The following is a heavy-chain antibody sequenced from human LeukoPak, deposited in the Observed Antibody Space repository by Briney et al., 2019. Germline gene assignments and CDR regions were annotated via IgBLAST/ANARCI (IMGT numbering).Heavy chain of an antibody. CDR3: ARGGRRYFDWLPPSYYYYMDV. D-gene: IGHD3-9*01. CDR2: SIPIVGTA. V-gene: IGHV1-69*05. J-gene: IGHJ6*03. CDR1: GGTFSSYA. Sequence: GASVKVSCKASGGTFSSYAISWVRQAPGQGLEWMGGSIPIVGTANYAQKFQGRVTITTDESTSTAYMELSSLRSEDTAVYYCARGGRRYFDWLPPSYYYYMDVWGKGTTVTVSS.